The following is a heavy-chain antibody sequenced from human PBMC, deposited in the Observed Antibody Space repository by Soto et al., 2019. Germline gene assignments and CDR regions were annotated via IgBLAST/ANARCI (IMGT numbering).Heavy chain of an antibody. J-gene: IGHJ4*02. Sequence: QLQLQESGPGLVKPSETLSLTCTVSGGSISSSSYYWGWIRQPPGKGLEWIGSIYYSGSTYYNPSVKSRVPISVDTSKNQFSLKLSSVTAADTAVYYCARLYLGYCSGGSCDYWGQGTLVTVSS. D-gene: IGHD2-15*01. V-gene: IGHV4-39*01. CDR2: IYYSGST. CDR1: GGSISSSSYY. CDR3: ARLYLGYCSGGSCDY.